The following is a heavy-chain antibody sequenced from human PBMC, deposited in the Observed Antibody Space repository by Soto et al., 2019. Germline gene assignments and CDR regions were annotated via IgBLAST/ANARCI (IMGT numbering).Heavy chain of an antibody. J-gene: IGHJ1*01. CDR2: IWYDGSNT. CDR1: GFIFSSYG. CDR3: VRGLRAAAGRDYFQY. V-gene: IGHV3-33*01. D-gene: IGHD6-13*01. Sequence: QVQLVESGGGVVQPGRSLTLSCAASGFIFSSYGMHWVRQAPGKGLQWVAVIWYDGSNTYYADSVKGRFTISRDNSKNTLYLQMNSLRAEDTAVYYCVRGLRAAAGRDYFQYWGQGTLVTVSS.